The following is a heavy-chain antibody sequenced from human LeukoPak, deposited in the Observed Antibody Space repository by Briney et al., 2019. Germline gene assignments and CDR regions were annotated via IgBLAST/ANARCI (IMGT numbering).Heavy chain of an antibody. CDR1: GGSISSYY. V-gene: IGHV4-4*09. CDR3: ARLSAGFNSSYWFDP. Sequence: SETLSLTCTVSGGSISSYYWTWIRQPPGKGLEWIGYIYSSGRTNYNPSLKSQVTMSVDTSKNLFSLKVISVTAADTAVYYCARLSAGFNSSYWFDPWGQGTLVTVSS. D-gene: IGHD2/OR15-2a*01. CDR2: IYSSGRT. J-gene: IGHJ5*02.